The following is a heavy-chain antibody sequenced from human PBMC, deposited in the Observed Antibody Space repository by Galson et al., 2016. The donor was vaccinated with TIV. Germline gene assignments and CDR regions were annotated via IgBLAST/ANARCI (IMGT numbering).Heavy chain of an antibody. Sequence: SLRLSCAASGFTFRSYGMHWVRLAPGKGLEWLAAVWYDGSDIHYAESVKGRFTISRDNSKNTLFLQMNSLRAEDTAVYYCAREFRDYFFDYWGQGTLSPSPQ. D-gene: IGHD3/OR15-3a*01. V-gene: IGHV3-33*01. CDR1: GFTFRSYG. CDR2: VWYDGSDI. CDR3: AREFRDYFFDY. J-gene: IGHJ4*02.